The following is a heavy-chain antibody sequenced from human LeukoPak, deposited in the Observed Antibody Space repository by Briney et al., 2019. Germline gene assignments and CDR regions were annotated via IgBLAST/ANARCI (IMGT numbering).Heavy chain of an antibody. J-gene: IGHJ4*02. D-gene: IGHD3-10*01. CDR3: AREIDYYGSGSYQPFDY. CDR1: GFTFSSYS. V-gene: IGHV3-21*01. Sequence: GGSLRLSCAASGFTFSSYSMNWVRQAPGEGLEWVSSISSSSSYIYYADSVKGRFTISRDNAKNSLYLQMNSLRAEDTAVYYCAREIDYYGSGSYQPFDYWGQGTLVTVSS. CDR2: ISSSSSYI.